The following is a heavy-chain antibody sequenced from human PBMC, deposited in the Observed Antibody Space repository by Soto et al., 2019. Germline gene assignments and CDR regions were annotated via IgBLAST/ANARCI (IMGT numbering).Heavy chain of an antibody. D-gene: IGHD2-8*01. V-gene: IGHV3-23*01. CDR2: ITTSGGNT. CDR1: GFTFSTYA. CDR3: AGRYCTNGVCYTIYYYYIDV. J-gene: IGHJ6*03. Sequence: EVQLLESGGGLVQPGGSLRLSCAASGFTFSTYAMSWVRQAPGKGLEWVSTITTSGGNTYYADSVQGRFTISRDNSKNTLYLQMNSLRAEDTAVYCCAGRYCTNGVCYTIYYYYIDVWGKGTTVTVSS.